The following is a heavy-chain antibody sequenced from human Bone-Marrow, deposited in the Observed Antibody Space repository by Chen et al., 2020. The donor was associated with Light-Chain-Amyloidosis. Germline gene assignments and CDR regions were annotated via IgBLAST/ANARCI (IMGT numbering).Heavy chain of an antibody. Sequence: EVQLEQSGPEVKKPGESLKISCKGSGYTFPNYWIGWVRQMPGKGLEWMGVIYPDDSDARYSPSFECQVTISADKSITTAYLQWRSLKASDTAMYCCARRRDGYNFDYWGQGTLVTVSS. CDR3: ARRRDGYNFDY. CDR2: IYPDDSDA. CDR1: GYTFPNYW. J-gene: IGHJ4*02. D-gene: IGHD5-12*01. V-gene: IGHV5-51*01.